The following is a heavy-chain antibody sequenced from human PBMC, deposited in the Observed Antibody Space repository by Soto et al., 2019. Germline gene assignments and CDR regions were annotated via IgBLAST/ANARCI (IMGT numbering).Heavy chain of an antibody. J-gene: IGHJ4*01. CDR2: FDPEDGET. D-gene: IGHD5-12*01. CDR1: GYTLTELS. CDR3: ARYPVASITEEENYFDY. V-gene: IGHV1-24*01. Sequence: ASVKVSCKVSGYTLTELSMHWVRQAPGKGLEWMGGFDPEDGETIYAQKFQGRVTMTEDTSTDTAYMELSSLRSEDTAVYYCARYPVASITEEENYFDYWGQGTLVTVSS.